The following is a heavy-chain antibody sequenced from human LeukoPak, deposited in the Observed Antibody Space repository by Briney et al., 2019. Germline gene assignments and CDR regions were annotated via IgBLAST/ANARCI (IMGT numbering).Heavy chain of an antibody. D-gene: IGHD2-15*01. V-gene: IGHV1-46*01. CDR2: INPSGGST. Sequence: ASVKVSCKASGYIFTSYYMHWVRQAPGQGLEWMGIINPSGGSTSYAQKFKGRVTMTRDTSTNTVYMELSSLRSEDTAVYYCARYCSGGSCYGLDYWGQGTLVTVSS. CDR3: ARYCSGGSCYGLDY. CDR1: GYIFTSYY. J-gene: IGHJ4*02.